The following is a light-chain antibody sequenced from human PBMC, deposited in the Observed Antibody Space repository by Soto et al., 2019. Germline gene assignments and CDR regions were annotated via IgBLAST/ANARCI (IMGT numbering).Light chain of an antibody. V-gene: IGLV1-40*01. CDR1: SSNIGAGYD. J-gene: IGLJ3*02. CDR2: GNN. Sequence: QSVLTQPPSVSGAPGQRVTISCTGSSSNIGAGYDVHWYQQLPGTAPRLLIFGNNNRPSGVPDRFSGSKSGTSASLAITGLEAGDEADYYCQSYGSSLSAGVFGGGTQLTVL. CDR3: QSYGSSLSAGV.